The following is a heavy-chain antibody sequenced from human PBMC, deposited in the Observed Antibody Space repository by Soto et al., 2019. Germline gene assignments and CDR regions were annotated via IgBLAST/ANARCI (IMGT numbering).Heavy chain of an antibody. CDR1: GGTFSSYA. CDR2: IITIFGTA. CDR3: ARGPGGDSQGYFQH. V-gene: IGHV1-69*01. D-gene: IGHD2-21*02. Sequence: QVQLVQSGAEVKKPGSSVKVSCKASGGTFSSYAISWVRQAPGQGLEWMGGIITIFGTAHYAQKFQGRVTTTADESTSTAYMGLSSLRSEDTAVYYCARGPGGDSQGYFQHWGQGTLVTVSS. J-gene: IGHJ1*01.